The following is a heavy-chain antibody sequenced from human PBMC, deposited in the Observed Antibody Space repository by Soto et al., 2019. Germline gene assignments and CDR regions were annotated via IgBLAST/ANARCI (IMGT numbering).Heavy chain of an antibody. V-gene: IGHV3-23*01. Sequence: EVQLLESGGGLVQPGGSLRLSCVASGFTFSNYAMSWVRQAPGKGLEWVSIISGSGGSTYYADSVKGRFTISRDNXKNTLYLQMNSLRAEDTAVYYCAKDTITMVRGVSDYWGQGTLVTVSS. CDR2: ISGSGGST. J-gene: IGHJ4*02. CDR3: AKDTITMVRGVSDY. CDR1: GFTFSNYA. D-gene: IGHD3-10*01.